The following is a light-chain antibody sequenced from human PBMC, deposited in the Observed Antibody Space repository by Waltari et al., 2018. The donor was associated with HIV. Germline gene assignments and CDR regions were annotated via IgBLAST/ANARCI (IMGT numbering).Light chain of an antibody. J-gene: IGLJ3*02. CDR3: SSYAGSSTWV. CDR1: SSDAGDDNY. CDR2: EVS. V-gene: IGLV2-8*01. Sequence: QSALTQPPSASGSPGQSVTISCTGISSDAGDDNYVSWYQQSPGKAPKFIIYEVSKRPSGVPVRFSGSKSGNTASLTVSGLQADDEADYYCSSYAGSSTWVFGGGTKLTVL.